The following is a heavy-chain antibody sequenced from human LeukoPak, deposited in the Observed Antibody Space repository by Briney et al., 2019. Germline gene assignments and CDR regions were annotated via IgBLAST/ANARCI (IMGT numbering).Heavy chain of an antibody. CDR1: GFTFSSYW. V-gene: IGHV3-7*05. CDR2: IKQDGSEK. D-gene: IGHD2-15*01. CDR3: ARDIVVVVAAYYYYYGMDV. J-gene: IGHJ6*02. Sequence: PGGSLRLSCAASGFTFSSYWMSWVRQAPGKGLEWVANIKQDGSEKYYVDSVKGRFTISRDNAKNSLYLQMNSLGAEDTAVYYCARDIVVVVAAYYYYYGMDVWGQGTTVTVSS.